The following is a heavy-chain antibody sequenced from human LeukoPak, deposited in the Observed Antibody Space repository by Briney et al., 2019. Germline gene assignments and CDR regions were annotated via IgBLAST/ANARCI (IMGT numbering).Heavy chain of an antibody. Sequence: GESLKISCKGSGYSFTSYCIGWVRQMRGKGLEWMGIIYPGDSDTRYSPSFQGQVTISADKFISTAYLQWSSLKASDTAMYYCARTKYSSGWTRSNWFDPWGQGTLVTVSS. CDR2: IYPGDSDT. CDR3: ARTKYSSGWTRSNWFDP. CDR1: GYSFTSYC. V-gene: IGHV5-51*01. D-gene: IGHD6-19*01. J-gene: IGHJ5*02.